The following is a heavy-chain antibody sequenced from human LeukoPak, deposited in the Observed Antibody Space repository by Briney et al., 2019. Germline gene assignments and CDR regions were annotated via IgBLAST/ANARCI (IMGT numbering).Heavy chain of an antibody. CDR1: GFTFSSYS. J-gene: IGHJ4*02. CDR2: ISSSSSTI. CDR3: ASGSGSYSGNY. Sequence: GGSLRLSCAASGFTFSSYSMNWVRQAPGKGLEWVSSISSSSSTIYYADSVKGRFTISRDNAKNSLYLQMNSLRTEDTAVYYCASGSGSYSGNYWGQGTLVTVSS. V-gene: IGHV3-48*01. D-gene: IGHD1-26*01.